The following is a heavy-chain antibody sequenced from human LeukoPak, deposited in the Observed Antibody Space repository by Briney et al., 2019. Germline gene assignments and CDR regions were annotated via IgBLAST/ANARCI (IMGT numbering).Heavy chain of an antibody. CDR2: ISGSSDNT. J-gene: IGHJ2*01. V-gene: IGHV3-23*01. Sequence: GGSLRLSCAVSGFTYRSHAMSWVRQAPGKGLEWVSVISGSSDNTYYADSVKGRFTISRDSSKNTLFLHMNTLRAEDTAIYYCAKDRTVGASYWYFDLWGRGTLVTVSS. CDR1: GFTYRSHA. CDR3: AKDRTVGASYWYFDL. D-gene: IGHD1-26*01.